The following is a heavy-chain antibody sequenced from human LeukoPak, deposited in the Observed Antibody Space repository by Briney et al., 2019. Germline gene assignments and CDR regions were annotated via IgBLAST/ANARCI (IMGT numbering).Heavy chain of an antibody. CDR3: ARSAVFPPYYYDSSGYYLFQH. J-gene: IGHJ1*01. CDR1: GGTFSSYA. V-gene: IGHV1-69*13. D-gene: IGHD3-22*01. CDR2: IIPIFGTA. Sequence: SVKVSCKASGGTFSSYAISWVRQAPGQGLEWMGGIIPIFGTANYAQKFQGRATITADESTSTAYMELSSLRSEDTAVYYCARSAVFPPYYYDSSGYYLFQHWGQGTLVTVSS.